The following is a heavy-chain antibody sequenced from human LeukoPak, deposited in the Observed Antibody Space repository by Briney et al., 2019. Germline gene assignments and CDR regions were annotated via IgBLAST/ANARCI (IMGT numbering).Heavy chain of an antibody. CDR3: VRDPWSLGD. V-gene: IGHV3-53*01. CDR2: IYAGGSI. Sequence: PGRSLRLSCAASGFTVGGTYMNWVRQAPGKGLEWVSVIYAGGSIFYAESVRVRFTISRDNSKNTLHLQMNSLRAEDTAVYYCVRDPWSLGDWGQGTLVTVS. D-gene: IGHD3-10*01. CDR1: GFTVGGTY. J-gene: IGHJ4*02.